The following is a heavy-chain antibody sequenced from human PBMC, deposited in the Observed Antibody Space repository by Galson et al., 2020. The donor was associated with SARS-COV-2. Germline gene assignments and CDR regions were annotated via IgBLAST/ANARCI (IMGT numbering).Heavy chain of an antibody. J-gene: IGHJ4*02. CDR1: GYTFTGYY. V-gene: IGHV1-2*02. Sequence: ASVKVSCKASGYTFTGYYMHWVRQAPGQGLEWMGWINPNSGGTTYAQKFQGRVTMTRDTSISTAYMELSRLRSDDTALYYCASARGYYGSGSYYTFDYWGQGTLVTVSS. D-gene: IGHD3-10*01. CDR2: INPNSGGT. CDR3: ASARGYYGSGSYYTFDY.